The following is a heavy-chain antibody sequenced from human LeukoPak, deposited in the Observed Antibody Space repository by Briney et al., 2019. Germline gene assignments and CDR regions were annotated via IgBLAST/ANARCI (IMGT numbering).Heavy chain of an antibody. Sequence: GGSLRLSCSASGFTFSSYAMHWVRQAPGKGLEYVSAISSNGGSTYYADSVKGRFTISRDNSKNTLYLQMNSLRAEDTAVYYCAKDKKRFGMVNWFDPWGQGTLVTVSS. CDR3: AKDKKRFGMVNWFDP. V-gene: IGHV3-64*04. D-gene: IGHD3-10*01. J-gene: IGHJ5*02. CDR2: ISSNGGST. CDR1: GFTFSSYA.